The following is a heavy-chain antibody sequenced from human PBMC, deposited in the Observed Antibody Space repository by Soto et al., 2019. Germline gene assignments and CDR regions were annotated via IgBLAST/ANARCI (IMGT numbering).Heavy chain of an antibody. D-gene: IGHD6-13*01. Sequence: PGGSLRLSCAASGFTFSSYAMSWVRQAPGEGLEWGSAISGSGGSTYYADSVKGRFTISRDNSKNRLYLQRNSLRAEDMALYYCAKRYSSSWTSHAFDIWGQGTMVTVSS. J-gene: IGHJ3*02. CDR3: AKRYSSSWTSHAFDI. CDR2: ISGSGGST. CDR1: GFTFSSYA. V-gene: IGHV3-23*01.